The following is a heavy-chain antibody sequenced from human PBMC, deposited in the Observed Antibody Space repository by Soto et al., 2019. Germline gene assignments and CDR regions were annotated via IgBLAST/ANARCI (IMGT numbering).Heavy chain of an antibody. CDR3: TTGFGYSSSSNYAFDI. D-gene: IGHD6-6*01. CDR2: IKSKTDGGTT. Sequence: PGGSLRLSCAASGFTFSNAWMSWVRQATGKGLEWVGRIKSKTDGGTTDYAAAVKGRFTISRDDSKTTLYLQMNSLKTEDTAVYYCTTGFGYSSSSNYAFDIWGQGTMVTVSS. V-gene: IGHV3-15*01. J-gene: IGHJ3*02. CDR1: GFTFSNAW.